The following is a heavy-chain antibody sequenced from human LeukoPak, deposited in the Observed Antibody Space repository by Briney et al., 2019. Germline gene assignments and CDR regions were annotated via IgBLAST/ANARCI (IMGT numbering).Heavy chain of an antibody. J-gene: IGHJ4*02. CDR3: VRGIDTTGYFNY. V-gene: IGHV7-4-1*02. Sequence: ASVKVSCKASGYTFSTYPLNWVRQAPGQGLEWMGWINTNTGSPTYAQGLTGRFVFSLDTSVSTAFLQMSSLKAEDSALYYCVRGIDTTGYFNYWGQGTLVTVSS. CDR1: GYTFSTYP. D-gene: IGHD3-22*01. CDR2: INTNTGSP.